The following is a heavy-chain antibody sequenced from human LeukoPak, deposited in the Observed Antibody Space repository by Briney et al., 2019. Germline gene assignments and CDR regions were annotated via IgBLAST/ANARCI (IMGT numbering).Heavy chain of an antibody. CDR1: GGSISTNNW. CDR2: IFYIGGT. CDR3: ARRLERRGDP. V-gene: IGHV4-4*02. J-gene: IGHJ5*02. Sequence: SGTLSLTCAVSGGSISTNNWWHWVRQSPGKGLEWMGEIFYIGGTNYNPSLKSRVTMSVDTSKNQFSLNVKSVTAADTAMYYCARRLERRGDPWGQGTLVTVSS. D-gene: IGHD1-1*01.